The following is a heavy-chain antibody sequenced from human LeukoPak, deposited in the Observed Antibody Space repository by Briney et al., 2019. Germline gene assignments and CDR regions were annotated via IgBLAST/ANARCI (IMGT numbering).Heavy chain of an antibody. J-gene: IGHJ6*02. D-gene: IGHD6-19*01. CDR3: AREPRVAVAGPYYYYYGMDV. Sequence: ASVKVSCKASGYTFISYYMHWVRQAPGQGLEWMGIINPSGGSASYAQKFQGRVTMTRDTSTSTVYMELSSLRSEDTAVYYCAREPRVAVAGPYYYYYGMDVWGQGTTVTVSS. V-gene: IGHV1-46*01. CDR1: GYTFISYY. CDR2: INPSGGSA.